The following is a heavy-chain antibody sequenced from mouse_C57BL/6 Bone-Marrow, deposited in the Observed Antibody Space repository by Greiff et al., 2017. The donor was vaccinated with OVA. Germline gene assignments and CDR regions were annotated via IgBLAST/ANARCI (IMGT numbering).Heavy chain of an antibody. V-gene: IGHV3-1*01. D-gene: IGHD2-4*01. J-gene: IGHJ3*01. CDR1: GYSITSGYD. CDR2: ISYSGST. CDR3: ARDDYDGFAY. Sequence: DVKLVESGPGMVKPSQSLSLTCTVTGYSITSGYDWHWIRHFPGNKLEWMGYISYSGSTNYNPSLKSRISITHDTSKNHFFLKLNSVTTEDTATYYCARDDYDGFAYWGQGTLVTVSA.